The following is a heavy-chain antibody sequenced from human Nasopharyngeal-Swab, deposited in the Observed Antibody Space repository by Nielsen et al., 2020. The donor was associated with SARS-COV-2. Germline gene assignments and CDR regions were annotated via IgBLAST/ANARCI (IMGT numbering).Heavy chain of an antibody. D-gene: IGHD3-10*01. J-gene: IGHJ4*02. V-gene: IGHV3-23*01. CDR2: ISGSGGST. CDR3: ATRMVRPRGPGDY. Sequence: VRQAPGKGLEWVSAISGSGGSTYYADSVKGRFTISRDNSKNTLYLQMNSLRAEDTAVYYCATRMVRPRGPGDYWGQGTLVTVSS.